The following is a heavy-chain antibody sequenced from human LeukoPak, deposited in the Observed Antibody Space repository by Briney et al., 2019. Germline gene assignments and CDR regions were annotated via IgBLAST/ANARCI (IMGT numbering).Heavy chain of an antibody. CDR2: VYYSGST. CDR3: ARGPILWNYYYYYMDV. J-gene: IGHJ6*03. CDR1: GGSISSHRHF. V-gene: IGHV4-39*07. Sequence: SETLSLTCTVSGGSISSHRHFWGWIRQPPGRGLEWIANVYYSGSTYSNPSLRSRVTISVDTSKNQFSLKLSSVTAADTAVYYCARGPILWNYYYYYMDVWGKGTTVTVSS. D-gene: IGHD2/OR15-2a*01.